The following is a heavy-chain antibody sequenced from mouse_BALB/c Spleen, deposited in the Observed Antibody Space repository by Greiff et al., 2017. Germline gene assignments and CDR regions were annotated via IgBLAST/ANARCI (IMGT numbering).Heavy chain of an antibody. Sequence: QGQLQQSGPELVRPGVSVKISCKGSGYTFTDYAMHWVKQSHAKSLEWIGVISTYYGNTNYNQKFKGKATMTVDKSSSTAYMELARLTSEDSAIYYCAKYENYDTYDAMDYWGQGTSVNVTS. CDR1: GYTFTDYA. V-gene: IGHV1-67*01. J-gene: IGHJ4*01. D-gene: IGHD1-1*01. CDR3: AKYENYDTYDAMDY. CDR2: ISTYYGNT.